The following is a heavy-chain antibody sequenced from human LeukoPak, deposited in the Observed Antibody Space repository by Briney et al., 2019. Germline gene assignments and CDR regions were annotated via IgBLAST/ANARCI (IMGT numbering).Heavy chain of an antibody. V-gene: IGHV3-30*04. CDR1: GFTFSSYA. Sequence: GGSLRLSCAASGFTFSSYAMHWVRQAPGKGLEWVAVISYDGSNKYYADSVKGRFTISRDNSKNTLYLQMNSLRAEDTAVYRCARDRDGMGSYYGRYYYYYMDVWGKGTTVTVSS. CDR2: ISYDGSNK. D-gene: IGHD1-26*01. J-gene: IGHJ6*03. CDR3: ARDRDGMGSYYGRYYYYYMDV.